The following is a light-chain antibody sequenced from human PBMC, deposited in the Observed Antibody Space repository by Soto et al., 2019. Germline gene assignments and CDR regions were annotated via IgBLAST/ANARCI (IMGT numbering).Light chain of an antibody. V-gene: IGKV3-20*01. CDR1: QSVSSSY. Sequence: EIVLTQSPGTPSLSPGERATLSCRASQSVSSSYLAWYQQKPGQAPRLLIYGASSRATGIPDRFSGSGSGTDFTLTISRLEPEDFAVYYCQQYGSPSLTFGGGTKVEIK. CDR2: GAS. J-gene: IGKJ4*01. CDR3: QQYGSPSLT.